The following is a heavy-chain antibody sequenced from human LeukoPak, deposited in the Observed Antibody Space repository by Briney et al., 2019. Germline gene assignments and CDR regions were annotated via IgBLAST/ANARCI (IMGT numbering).Heavy chain of an antibody. J-gene: IGHJ4*02. CDR3: ARLLLWFGELLPD. D-gene: IGHD3-10*01. CDR1: GGSFSGYY. CDR2: INHSGST. Sequence: SETLSLTCAVYGGSFSGYYWSWIRQPPGKGLEWIGEINHSGSTNYNPSLKSRVTISVDTSKNQFSLKLSSVTAADTAVYYCARLLLWFGELLPDWGQGTLVTVSS. V-gene: IGHV4-34*01.